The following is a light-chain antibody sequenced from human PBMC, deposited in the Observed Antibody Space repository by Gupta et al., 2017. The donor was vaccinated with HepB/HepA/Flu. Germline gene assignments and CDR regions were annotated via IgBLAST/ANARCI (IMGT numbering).Light chain of an antibody. J-gene: IGKJ4*01. CDR2: LRT. CDR3: TQARKDPFT. CDR1: QSLLPHTYGYNY. Sequence: DIVMTQSPLSLPVTPGEPASISCRSRQSLLPHTYGYNYLVWYLQRGGQSPQGLIDLRTCRASGVPARFSGRGSGTDFPLHISRVAAEEVETYYCTQARKDPFTFGRGTKLDIK. V-gene: IGKV2-28*01.